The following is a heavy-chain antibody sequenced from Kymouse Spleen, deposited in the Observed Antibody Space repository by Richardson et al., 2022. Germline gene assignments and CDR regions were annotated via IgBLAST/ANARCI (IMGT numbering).Heavy chain of an antibody. CDR2: IWYDGSNK. Sequence: QVQLVESGGGVVQPGRSLRLSCAASGFTFSSYGMHWVRQAPGKGLEWVAVIWYDGSNKYYADSVKGRFTISRDNSKNTLYLQMNSLRAEDTAVYYCARGEYSSSLFDYWGQGTLVTVSS. V-gene: IGHV3-33*01. CDR1: GFTFSSYG. J-gene: IGHJ4*02. CDR3: ARGEYSSSLFDY. D-gene: IGHD6-6*01.